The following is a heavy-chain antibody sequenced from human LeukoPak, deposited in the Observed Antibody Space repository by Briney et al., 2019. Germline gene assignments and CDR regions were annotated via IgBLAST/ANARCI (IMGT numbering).Heavy chain of an antibody. CDR2: IKSKTDGGTT. CDR3: TTDGYDFWSGYYTGRTDFDY. J-gene: IGHJ4*02. V-gene: IGHV3-15*01. Sequence: GGSLRLSCAASGFTFSNAWMSWVRQAPGKGLEWVGRIKSKTDGGTTDYAAPVKGRFTISRDDSKNTLYLQMNSLKTEDTAVYYCTTDGYDFWSGYYTGRTDFDYWGQGTLVTVSS. D-gene: IGHD3-3*01. CDR1: GFTFSNAW.